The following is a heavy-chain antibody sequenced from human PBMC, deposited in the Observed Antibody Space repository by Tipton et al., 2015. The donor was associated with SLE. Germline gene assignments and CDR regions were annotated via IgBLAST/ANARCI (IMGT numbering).Heavy chain of an antibody. CDR1: GFTVSSNY. J-gene: IGHJ5*02. V-gene: IGHV3-53*01. CDR3: AKDRGPGGDWFDP. CDR2: IYSGGST. D-gene: IGHD1-14*01. Sequence: SLRLSCAASGFTVSSNYMSWVRQAPGKGLEWVSVIYSGGSTYYADSVKGRFTISRDNSKNTLYLQMNSLRAEDTAVYYCAKDRGPGGDWFDPWGQGTLVTVSS.